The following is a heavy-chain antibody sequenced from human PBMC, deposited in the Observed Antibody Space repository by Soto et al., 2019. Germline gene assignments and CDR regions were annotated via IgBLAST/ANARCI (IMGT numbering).Heavy chain of an antibody. Sequence: GGSLRLSCAASGFTFSSYGMHWVRQAPGKGLEWVALISYDGSNKYYADSVKGRFTISRDNSKNTLYLQMNSLRAEDTAVYYCAKDVVVGATPGLGDYYYYYGMDVWGHGTTVTVSS. CDR2: ISYDGSNK. CDR3: AKDVVVGATPGLGDYYYYYGMDV. J-gene: IGHJ6*02. V-gene: IGHV3-30*18. CDR1: GFTFSSYG. D-gene: IGHD1-26*01.